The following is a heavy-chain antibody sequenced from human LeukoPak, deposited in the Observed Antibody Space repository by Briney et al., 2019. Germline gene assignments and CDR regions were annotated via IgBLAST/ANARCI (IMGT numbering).Heavy chain of an antibody. CDR1: GLTFNRYA. CDR3: AKTGSGWYEFYMHV. CDR2: ISYDGVRT. J-gene: IGHJ6*03. D-gene: IGHD6-19*01. V-gene: IGHV3-30-3*01. Sequence: GRSLRLSCVASGLTFNRYAMHWVRQAPGKGLEWVALISYDGVRTFYSDSVRGRFTISRDNSQDTLYLEMRSLKVDDTATYYCAKTGSGWYEFYMHVWGKGTTVTVSS.